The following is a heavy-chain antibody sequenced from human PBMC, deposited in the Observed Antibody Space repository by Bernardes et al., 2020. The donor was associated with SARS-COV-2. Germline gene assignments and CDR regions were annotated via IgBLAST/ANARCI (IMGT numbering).Heavy chain of an antibody. D-gene: IGHD3-22*01. CDR3: ARDRDYNESSAYV. CDR2: LSPHRGDI. V-gene: IGHV1-18*01. CDR1: GYTFTNYG. Sequence: ASVKVSCKASGYTFTNYGVTWVRQAPGQGLEWMGCLSPHRGDINYAQKFQGRVTMTTDTSTSTAYMELRSLRSDDTAVYYCARDRDYNESSAYVWGQGTTVTVSS. J-gene: IGHJ6*02.